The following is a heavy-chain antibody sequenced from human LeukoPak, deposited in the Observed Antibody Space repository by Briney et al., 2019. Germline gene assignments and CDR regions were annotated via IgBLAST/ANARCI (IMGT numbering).Heavy chain of an antibody. CDR1: GLTFSSYA. Sequence: GGSLRLSCAASGLTFSSYALSWVRQVPGKGLDWVSSISVDSITYYLDSVKGRFTISRDNSKSTLYLQMHSLRAEDTALYYCAKCNLNNCREGFDIWGQGTMVTVSS. D-gene: IGHD1-1*01. V-gene: IGHV3-23*01. J-gene: IGHJ3*02. CDR2: ISVDSIT. CDR3: AKCNLNNCREGFDI.